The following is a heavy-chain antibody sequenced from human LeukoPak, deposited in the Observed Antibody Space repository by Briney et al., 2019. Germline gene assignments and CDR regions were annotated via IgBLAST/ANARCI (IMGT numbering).Heavy chain of an antibody. CDR3: AREVGAVAGSNWFDP. J-gene: IGHJ5*02. CDR2: ISAYNGNT. V-gene: IGHV1-18*01. CDR1: GYTFTSYG. D-gene: IGHD6-19*01. Sequence: ASVKVSCKASGYTFTSYGISWVRQAPGQGLEWMGWISAYNGNTNYAQKLQGRVTMTTDTSASTAYMELRSLRSDDTAVYYCAREVGAVAGSNWFDPWGQGTLVTVSS.